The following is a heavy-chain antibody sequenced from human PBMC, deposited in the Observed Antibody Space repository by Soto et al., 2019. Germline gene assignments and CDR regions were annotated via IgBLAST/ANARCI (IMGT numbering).Heavy chain of an antibody. Sequence: QVQLQQWGAGLLKPSETLSLTCAVYGGSFSGYYWSWIRQPPGKGLEWIGEINHSGSTNYNPSLKSRVTISVDTSKNQFSLKLSSVTAADTAVYYCARGAGLRYFDWSVDYRGQGTLVTVSS. D-gene: IGHD3-9*01. CDR3: ARGAGLRYFDWSVDY. V-gene: IGHV4-34*01. CDR1: GGSFSGYY. J-gene: IGHJ4*02. CDR2: INHSGST.